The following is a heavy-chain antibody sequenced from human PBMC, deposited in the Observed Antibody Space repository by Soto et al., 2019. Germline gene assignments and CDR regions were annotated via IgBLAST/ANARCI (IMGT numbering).Heavy chain of an antibody. D-gene: IGHD3-10*01. J-gene: IGHJ6*02. CDR3: ARDCSEHYFGSGSYPSYGMDV. V-gene: IGHV3-33*01. Sequence: QVQLVESGGGVVQPGRSLRLSCAASGFTFSSYAMHWVRQAPGKGLEWVALIWYDGSNQYYADSVKGRFTISRDNSKNSLDLQMNSLRAEDTAVYYCARDCSEHYFGSGSYPSYGMDVWGQGTTVTVSS. CDR1: GFTFSSYA. CDR2: IWYDGSNQ.